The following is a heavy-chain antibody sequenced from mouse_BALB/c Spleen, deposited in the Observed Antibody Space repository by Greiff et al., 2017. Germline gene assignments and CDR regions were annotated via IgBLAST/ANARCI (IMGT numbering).Heavy chain of an antibody. CDR2: IDPENGDT. CDR3: NEGATGNYAMDY. V-gene: IGHV14-4*02. Sequence: EVQLQQSGAELVRSGASVKLSCTASGFNIKDYYMHWVKQRPEQGLEWIGWIDPENGDTEYAPKFQGKATMTADTSSNTAYLQLSSLTSEDTAVYYCNEGATGNYAMDYWGQGTSVTVSS. CDR1: GFNIKDYY. D-gene: IGHD4-1*01. J-gene: IGHJ4*01.